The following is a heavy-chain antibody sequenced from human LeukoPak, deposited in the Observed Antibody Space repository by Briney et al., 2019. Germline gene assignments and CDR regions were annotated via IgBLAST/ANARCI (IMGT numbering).Heavy chain of an antibody. CDR1: RFTFSNYA. Sequence: GGSLRHSCAASRFTFSNYAMSWVGQAPGKGLEWVSGISGSGGDTYYTDSVKGRFTISRDNSKNTLYLQMNSLRAEDTAVYYCAKDRSCTNNICHGDFDYWGQGTLVTVSS. D-gene: IGHD2-8*01. CDR3: AKDRSCTNNICHGDFDY. CDR2: ISGSGGDT. J-gene: IGHJ4*02. V-gene: IGHV3-23*01.